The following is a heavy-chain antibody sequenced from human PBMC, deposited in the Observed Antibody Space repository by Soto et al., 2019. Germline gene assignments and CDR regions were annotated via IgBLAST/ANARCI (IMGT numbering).Heavy chain of an antibody. CDR2: MNPNSSNT. D-gene: IGHD6-13*01. CDR1: GYTFTSYD. CDR3: EREHSSSWRFVY. Sequence: QVQLVQSGAEVKKPGASVKVSCKASGYTFTSYDINWVRQATGQGLEWMGWMNPNSSNTCYAQKFKGRVTMTSNTSRSTDYMELSSLISADTAVYYCEREHSSSWRFVYWGQGNLVTVSS. J-gene: IGHJ4*02. V-gene: IGHV1-8*01.